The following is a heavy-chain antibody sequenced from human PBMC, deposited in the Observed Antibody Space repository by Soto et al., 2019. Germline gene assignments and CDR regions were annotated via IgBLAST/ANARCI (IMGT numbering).Heavy chain of an antibody. CDR2: INAGNGNT. CDR3: ALYGTDNWFDP. V-gene: IGHV1-3*01. CDR1: GYTFTSYA. J-gene: IGHJ5*02. D-gene: IGHD3-10*01. Sequence: GASVNLSCKASGYTFTSYAMHWVRQAPGQRLEWMGWINAGNGNTKYSQKFQGRVTITRDTSASTAYMELSSLRSEDTAVYYCALYGTDNWFDPWGQGTLVTVSS.